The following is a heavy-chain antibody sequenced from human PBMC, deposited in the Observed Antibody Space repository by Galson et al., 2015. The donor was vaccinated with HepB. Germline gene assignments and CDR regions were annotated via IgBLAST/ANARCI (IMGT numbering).Heavy chain of an antibody. Sequence: SLRLSCAASGFTFGDSAMHWVRQAPGKGLEWVSGISWDSDSIYYADSVKGRFTVSRDNANNSLYLQMNSLRPEDTALYYCAKAGSYDILTGSYDYWGQGTLVTVSS. J-gene: IGHJ4*02. CDR3: AKAGSYDILTGSYDY. D-gene: IGHD3-9*01. CDR2: ISWDSDSI. CDR1: GFTFGDSA. V-gene: IGHV3-9*01.